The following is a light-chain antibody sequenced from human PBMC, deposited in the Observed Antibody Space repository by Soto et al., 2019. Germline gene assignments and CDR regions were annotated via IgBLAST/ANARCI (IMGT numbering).Light chain of an antibody. J-gene: IGKJ4*01. CDR3: QQYGHSPLT. CDR1: QTIKTRS. V-gene: IGKV3-20*01. Sequence: EIVLTQSPGTLFLSPGERSTLSCRASQTIKTRSLSWYQQKPGQAPRRLIYGTSSRPTNIPDRFSARGSGTDFTLTISRLEPDDFAVYYCQQYGHSPLTFGRGTKVEIK. CDR2: GTS.